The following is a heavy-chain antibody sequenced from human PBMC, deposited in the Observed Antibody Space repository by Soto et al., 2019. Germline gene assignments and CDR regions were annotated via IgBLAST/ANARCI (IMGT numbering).Heavy chain of an antibody. CDR2: TYFRSKWYN. CDR3: AKGDNLGPKTGYAFDP. J-gene: IGHJ5*02. CDR1: GDSVSSNTAS. Sequence: PSQTLSLTCAISGDSVSSNTASWNWIRQSPSRGLEWLGRTYFRSKWYNDYAVSVKSRIIINPDTSNNQFSLQLNSATPEDTAVYFCAKGDNLGPKTGYAFDPWGQGTLVTVSS. D-gene: IGHD5-12*01. V-gene: IGHV6-1*01.